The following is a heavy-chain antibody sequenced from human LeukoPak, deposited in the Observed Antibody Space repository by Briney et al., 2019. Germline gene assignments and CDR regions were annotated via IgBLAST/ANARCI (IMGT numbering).Heavy chain of an antibody. CDR1: GFIFAVFG. V-gene: IGHV3-23*01. Sequence: GGSLRLSCTATGFIFAVFGMAWVRQAPGQGLEWVSTISADGSNIHQADSVKGRFTISRDNSGGTLHLQMNSLRTEDTAIYYCAKDAGPQQLVFFDSWGQGTLVAVSS. J-gene: IGHJ4*02. CDR2: ISADGSNI. CDR3: AKDAGPQQLVFFDS. D-gene: IGHD6-6*01.